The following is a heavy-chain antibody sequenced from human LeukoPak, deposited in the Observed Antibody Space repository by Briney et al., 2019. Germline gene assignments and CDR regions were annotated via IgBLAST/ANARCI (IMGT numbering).Heavy chain of an antibody. Sequence: SVKVSCKASGGSFGNYAISWVRQAPGHGLEWLGGIIPIYGTRNYAQKFQGRVTITTDESTSSVYMDLSSLTSEDTAIYYCARGRRPTDISIFLTPYYYHLDAWGRGTTVTVS. V-gene: IGHV1-69*05. CDR2: IIPIYGTR. CDR1: GGSFGNYA. J-gene: IGHJ6*03. CDR3: ARGRRPTDISIFLTPYYYHLDA. D-gene: IGHD2/OR15-2a*01.